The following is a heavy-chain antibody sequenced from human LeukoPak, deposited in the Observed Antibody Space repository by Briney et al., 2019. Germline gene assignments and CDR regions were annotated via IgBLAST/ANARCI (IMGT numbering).Heavy chain of an antibody. CDR3: AREGSIAVAQPFDY. CDR2: IYYSGSA. Sequence: SETLSLTCTVSGGSISSSSYYWGWLRQPPGKGLEWIGSIYYSGSAYYNPSLKSRVTISEDTSKNQFSLKLSSVTAADTAVYYCAREGSIAVAQPFDYWGQGTLVTVSS. CDR1: GGSISSSSYY. V-gene: IGHV4-39*07. J-gene: IGHJ4*02. D-gene: IGHD6-19*01.